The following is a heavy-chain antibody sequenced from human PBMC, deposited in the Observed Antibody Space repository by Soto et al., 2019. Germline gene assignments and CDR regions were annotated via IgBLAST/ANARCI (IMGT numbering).Heavy chain of an antibody. CDR3: ARGHGGAVSPASPFGY. Sequence: QVQLVQSGAEVKKPGASVKVSCKASGYTFTGYYMHWVRQAPGQGLEWMGWINPNSGGTNYAQKFKGWVNMTRDTSISTAYMELSRLRSDDTAVYYCARGHGGAVSPASPFGYWGQGTLVTVSS. V-gene: IGHV1-2*04. D-gene: IGHD3-10*01. CDR2: INPNSGGT. CDR1: GYTFTGYY. J-gene: IGHJ4*02.